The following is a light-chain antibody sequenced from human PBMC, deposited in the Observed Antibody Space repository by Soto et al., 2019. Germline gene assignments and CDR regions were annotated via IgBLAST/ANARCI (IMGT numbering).Light chain of an antibody. CDR3: QQYNKWPLT. Sequence: EIVLPQSPATLSVSQGERATLSCRASESVSNNLAWYQQKPGQAPRLLIFGASARATGIPARFSGSGSGTEFTLTISSLQAEDFAVYYCQQYNKWPLTFGGGTKVVIK. CDR1: ESVSNN. CDR2: GAS. V-gene: IGKV3-15*01. J-gene: IGKJ4*01.